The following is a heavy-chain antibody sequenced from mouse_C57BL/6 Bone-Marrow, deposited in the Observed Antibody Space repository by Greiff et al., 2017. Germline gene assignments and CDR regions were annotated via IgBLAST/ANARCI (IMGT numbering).Heavy chain of an antibody. J-gene: IGHJ2*01. CDR1: GYTFTNYW. CDR2: IYPGGGYT. Sequence: QVQLQQSGAELVRPGTSVKMSCKASGYTFTNYWRGWAKQRPGHGLEWIGDIYPGGGYTNYNEKFKGKATLTADKSSSTAYIQFSSLTSEDSAIYYCATKLGREGGFDYWGQCTTLTVSS. D-gene: IGHD4-1*01. V-gene: IGHV1-63*01. CDR3: ATKLGREGGFDY.